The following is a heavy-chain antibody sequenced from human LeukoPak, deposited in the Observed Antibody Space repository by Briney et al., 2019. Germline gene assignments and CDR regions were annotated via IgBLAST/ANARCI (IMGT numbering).Heavy chain of an antibody. D-gene: IGHD2/OR15-2a*01. Sequence: PGGSLRLSCAASGFTFSSYEMNWVRQAPGKGLEWVSYISSSGSTIYYADSVKGRFTISRDNAKNPLYLQMNSLRAEDTAVYYCARDHRFSPTKAYMDVWGQGTTVTVSS. CDR1: GFTFSSYE. CDR2: ISSSGSTI. J-gene: IGHJ6*02. CDR3: ARDHRFSPTKAYMDV. V-gene: IGHV3-48*03.